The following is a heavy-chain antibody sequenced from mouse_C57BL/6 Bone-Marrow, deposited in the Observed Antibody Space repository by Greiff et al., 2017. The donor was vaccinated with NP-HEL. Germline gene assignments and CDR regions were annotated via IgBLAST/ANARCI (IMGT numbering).Heavy chain of an antibody. CDR3: SRYYYGSGYVDD. D-gene: IGHD1-1*01. CDR2: IDPNGGGT. CDR1: GYTFTNYW. J-gene: IGHJ2*01. V-gene: IGHV1-72*01. Sequence: QVQLKQPGAELVKPGASVKLSCKASGYTFTNYWMHWVKQRPGRGLEWIGRIDPNGGGTKYNEKFKSKATLTVDKPSSTAYMQLSSLTSEDAEVDYGSRYYYGSGYVDDWGQGTTLTVSS.